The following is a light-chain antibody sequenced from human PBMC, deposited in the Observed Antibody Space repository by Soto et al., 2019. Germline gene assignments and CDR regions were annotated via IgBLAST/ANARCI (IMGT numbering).Light chain of an antibody. V-gene: IGLV2-14*01. Sequence: QAVVTQPASVSGSPGQSITISCIGSSSDVGGYDYVSWYQQHPGRAPKVILYEVNIRPSGVSNRFSGSKSGNTASLTISGVQAEDEADYYCCSYTDTSGRVFGGGTKLTVL. CDR1: SSDVGGYDY. CDR2: EVN. J-gene: IGLJ3*02. CDR3: CSYTDTSGRV.